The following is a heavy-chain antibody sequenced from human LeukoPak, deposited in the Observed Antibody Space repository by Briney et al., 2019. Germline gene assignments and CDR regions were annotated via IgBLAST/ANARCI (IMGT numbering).Heavy chain of an antibody. CDR2: IIPILGIA. Sequence: SVKVSCKASGGTFSSYAISWVRQAPGQGLEWMGRIIPILGIANYAQKFQGRVTITADKSTSTAYMELSSLRSEDTAVYYCARSRPGYCSSSTSCYAEYFQHWGQGTLVTVSS. V-gene: IGHV1-69*04. CDR1: GGTFSSYA. J-gene: IGHJ1*01. D-gene: IGHD2-2*01. CDR3: ARSRPGYCSSSTSCYAEYFQH.